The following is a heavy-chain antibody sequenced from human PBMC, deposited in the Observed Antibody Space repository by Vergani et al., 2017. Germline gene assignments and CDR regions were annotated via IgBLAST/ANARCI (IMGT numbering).Heavy chain of an antibody. V-gene: IGHV4-61*02. CDR3: ARVSCLGGSCYKPLFDY. D-gene: IGHD2-15*01. Sequence: QVQLQESGPGLVKPSQTLSLTCTVSGGSINSHNYYWSWIRQPAGKGLEWIGRIHTSGSTNYNPSLKSRVTLSEDTSKNQFSLNLTSVTAADTAVYFCARVSCLGGSCYKPLFDYLVQGILVTVSS. CDR2: IHTSGST. CDR1: GGSINSHNYY. J-gene: IGHJ4*02.